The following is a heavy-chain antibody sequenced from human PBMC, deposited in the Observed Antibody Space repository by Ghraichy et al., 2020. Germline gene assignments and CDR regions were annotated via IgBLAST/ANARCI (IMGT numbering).Heavy chain of an antibody. CDR1: GYTFTGYY. J-gene: IGHJ4*02. V-gene: IGHV1-2*02. CDR3: AREGDYGGNSGFDY. Sequence: ASVKVSCKASGYTFTGYYMHWVRQAPGQGLEWMGWINPNSGGTNYAQKFQGRVTMTRDTSISTAYMELSRLRSDDTAVYYCAREGDYGGNSGFDYWGQGTLVTVSS. CDR2: INPNSGGT. D-gene: IGHD4-23*01.